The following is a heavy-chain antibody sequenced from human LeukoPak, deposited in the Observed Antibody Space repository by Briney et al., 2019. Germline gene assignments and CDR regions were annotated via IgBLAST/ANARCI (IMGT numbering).Heavy chain of an antibody. CDR1: GYTFIDYY. Sequence: ASVKVSCKASGYTFIDYYMHWVRQAPGQGLYWMGIINPRDGSTRYAQKFQGRVTMTRDTSSSTLYREVSSLRSEATAVYYCARGSWPYFFDYWGQGTLVTVSS. CDR3: ARGSWPYFFDY. J-gene: IGHJ4*02. CDR2: INPRDGST. D-gene: IGHD6-13*01. V-gene: IGHV1-46*01.